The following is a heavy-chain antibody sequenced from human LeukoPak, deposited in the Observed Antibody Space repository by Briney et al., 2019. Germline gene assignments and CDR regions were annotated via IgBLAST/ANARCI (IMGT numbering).Heavy chain of an antibody. D-gene: IGHD2-21*02. CDR3: AGEGDAHAFDI. CDR1: GGSISSGSYY. Sequence: PSETLSLTCTVSGGSISSGSYYWSWIRQPAGKGLEWIGRIYTSGSTNYNPSLKSRVTISVDTSKNQFSLKLSSVTAADTAVYYCAGEGDAHAFDIWGQGTMVTVSS. V-gene: IGHV4-61*02. J-gene: IGHJ3*02. CDR2: IYTSGST.